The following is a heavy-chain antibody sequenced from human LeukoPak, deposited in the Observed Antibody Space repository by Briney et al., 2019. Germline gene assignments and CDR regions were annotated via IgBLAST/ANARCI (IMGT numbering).Heavy chain of an antibody. CDR2: IKEDGSVK. Sequence: GGSLRLSCAASGFTFSSYSMNWVRQAPGKGLEWVGNIKEDGSVKNYVDSVKGRFTISRDNAKNSLYLEMNSLRAEDTAVYYCARAMSTFGGVRNYFDSWGQGTLVTVSS. CDR3: ARAMSTFGGVRNYFDS. J-gene: IGHJ4*02. D-gene: IGHD3-16*01. V-gene: IGHV3-7*04. CDR1: GFTFSSYS.